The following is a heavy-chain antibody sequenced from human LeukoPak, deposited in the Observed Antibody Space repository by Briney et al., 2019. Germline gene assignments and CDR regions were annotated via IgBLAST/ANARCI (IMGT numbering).Heavy chain of an antibody. J-gene: IGHJ2*01. CDR3: ARGRTSVYFDL. V-gene: IGHV3-53*01. CDR2: IYSGGST. Sequence: GGSLRLSCAASGFTVSSNYMSWVRQAPGKGLEWVSVIYSGGSTYSADSVKGRFTISRDNSKNTLYLQMNSLRAEDTAVYYCARGRTSVYFDLWGRGTLVTVSS. CDR1: GFTVSSNY.